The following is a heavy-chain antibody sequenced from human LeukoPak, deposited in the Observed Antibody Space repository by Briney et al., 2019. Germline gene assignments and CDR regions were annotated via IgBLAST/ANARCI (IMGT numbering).Heavy chain of an antibody. V-gene: IGHV3-23*01. J-gene: IGHJ6*02. Sequence: GGSLRLSCAASGFTFSSFVMSWVRQAPGRGLEWVSTINNNGGSTYYADSVKDRFTISRDNSKNTLYLQMSSLRDEDTAVHYCARDAGNSGYGMDVWGQGTTVTVSS. CDR1: GFTFSSFV. CDR2: INNNGGST. CDR3: ARDAGNSGYGMDV. D-gene: IGHD6-19*01.